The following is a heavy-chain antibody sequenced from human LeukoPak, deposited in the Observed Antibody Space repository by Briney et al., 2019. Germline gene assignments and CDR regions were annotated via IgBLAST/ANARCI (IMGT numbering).Heavy chain of an antibody. J-gene: IGHJ4*02. V-gene: IGHV3-30*03. Sequence: PGRSLRLSCAASGFTFSSYGMHWVRQAPGKGLEWVAVISYDGSNKYYADSVKGRFTISRDNSKNTLYLQMNSLRAEDTALYYCARYRVTTNLDYWGQGTLVTVSS. CDR2: ISYDGSNK. CDR3: ARYRVTTNLDY. D-gene: IGHD4-17*01. CDR1: GFTFSSYG.